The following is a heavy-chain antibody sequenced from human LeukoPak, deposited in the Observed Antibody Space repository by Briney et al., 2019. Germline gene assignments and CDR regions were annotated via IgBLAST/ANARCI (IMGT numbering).Heavy chain of an antibody. D-gene: IGHD2-15*01. V-gene: IGHV4-59*01. J-gene: IGHJ4*02. CDR2: IYYSGST. CDR3: ARDSDCSGGSCYSSYFDY. Sequence: PSETLSLTCTVSGGSISSYYWSWIRQPPGKGLEWIGYIYYSGSTNYNPSLKSRVTISVDTSKNQFSLKLSSVTAADTAVYYCARDSDCSGGSCYSSYFDYWGQGTLVTVSS. CDR1: GGSISSYY.